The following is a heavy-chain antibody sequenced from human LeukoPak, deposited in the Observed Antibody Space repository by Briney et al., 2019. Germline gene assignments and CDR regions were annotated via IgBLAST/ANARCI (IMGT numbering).Heavy chain of an antibody. J-gene: IGHJ4*02. CDR2: IHNGGST. CDR1: GFIVSNTY. Sequence: PGGSLRLSCAASGFIVSNTYMTWVRQAPGKGLEWVSVIHNGGSTYYAGSVKGRFTISRDNSKNMLFLRMNSLRVEDTAVYFCASLARDYWGQGTLVSVSS. D-gene: IGHD3-3*02. V-gene: IGHV3-53*01. CDR3: ASLARDY.